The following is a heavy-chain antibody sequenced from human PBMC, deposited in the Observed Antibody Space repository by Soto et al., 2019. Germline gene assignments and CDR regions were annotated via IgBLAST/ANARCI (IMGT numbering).Heavy chain of an antibody. CDR2: IYYSGST. Sequence: SETLSLTCTVSGGSISSSSYYWGWIRQPPGKGLEWIGSIYYSGSTYYNPSLKSRVTISVDTSKNQFSLKLSSVTAADTAVYYCARQIVGATNSETRTNWFDPWGQGTLVT. CDR1: GGSISSSSYY. J-gene: IGHJ5*02. D-gene: IGHD1-26*01. CDR3: ARQIVGATNSETRTNWFDP. V-gene: IGHV4-39*01.